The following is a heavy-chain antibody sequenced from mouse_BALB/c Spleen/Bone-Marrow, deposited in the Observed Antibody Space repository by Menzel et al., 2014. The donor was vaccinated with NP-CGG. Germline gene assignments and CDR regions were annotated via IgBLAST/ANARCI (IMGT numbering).Heavy chain of an antibody. CDR3: ARDGDYDEGYAMGY. Sequence: LLESGAELVRPGTSVKVSCKASGYAFTNYLIEWVKQRPGQGLEWIGVINPGSGGTNYNEKFKGKATLTADKSSSTAYMQLSSLTSDDSAVYFCARDGDYDEGYAMGYWGQGTSVTVSS. V-gene: IGHV1-54*01. CDR2: INPGSGGT. D-gene: IGHD2-4*01. J-gene: IGHJ4*01. CDR1: GYAFTNYL.